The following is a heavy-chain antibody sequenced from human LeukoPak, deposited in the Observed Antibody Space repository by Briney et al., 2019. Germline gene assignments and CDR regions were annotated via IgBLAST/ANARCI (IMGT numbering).Heavy chain of an antibody. J-gene: IGHJ4*02. CDR3: TTELDSSACGY. CDR2: IKSKTDGGTT. D-gene: IGHD3-22*01. Sequence: PGGSLRLSCPACGFTLSNAWKSWVRQAPGKGLEWFGRIKSKTDGGTTDYAAPVKGRFTIPRDDSKNTLYLQMNSLKTEDTAVYYCTTELDSSACGYWGQGTLVTVSS. CDR1: GFTLSNAW. V-gene: IGHV3-15*01.